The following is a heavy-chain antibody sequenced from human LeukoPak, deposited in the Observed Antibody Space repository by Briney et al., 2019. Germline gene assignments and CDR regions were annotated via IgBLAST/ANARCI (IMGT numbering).Heavy chain of an antibody. CDR1: GYTFTSYD. J-gene: IGHJ4*02. CDR3: ARGGWQWLVGVTVMDFDY. V-gene: IGHV1-8*01. D-gene: IGHD6-19*01. CDR2: MNPNSGNT. Sequence: ASVKVSCKASGYTFTSYDINWVRQATGQGLEWMGWMNPNSGNTGYALKFQGRVTMTRNTSISTAYMELSSLRSEDTAVYYCARGGWQWLVGVTVMDFDYWGQGTLVTVSS.